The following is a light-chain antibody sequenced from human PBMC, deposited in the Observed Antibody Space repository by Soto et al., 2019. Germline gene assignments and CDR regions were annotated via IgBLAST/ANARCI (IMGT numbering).Light chain of an antibody. CDR1: ETVSSSY. Sequence: EVVLTQSPGTLSLSPGERATLSCRASETVSSSYLAWYQQIPGQPPRLLIYGASSRATGIPERFNGSVSGTNFPLNISRLEPEDSAVYYCQQHGSSPWMFGQGTKVELK. CDR2: GAS. V-gene: IGKV3-20*01. J-gene: IGKJ1*01. CDR3: QQHGSSPWM.